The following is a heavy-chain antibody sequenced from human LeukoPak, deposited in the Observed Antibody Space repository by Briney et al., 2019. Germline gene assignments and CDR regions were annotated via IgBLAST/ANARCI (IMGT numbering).Heavy chain of an antibody. V-gene: IGHV3-21*04. CDR3: AKDPDGTMVRGVIIMYFDH. J-gene: IGHJ4*02. Sequence: KTGGSLRLSCVASGFTFSNFAINWVRQTPGKGLEWVSSISGDSFHIYYADSLKGRFTISRDNSRNTLYLQMNSLRAEDTAVYYCAKDPDGTMVRGVIIMYFDHWGQGTLVTVSS. CDR1: GFTFSNFA. CDR2: ISGDSFHI. D-gene: IGHD3-10*01.